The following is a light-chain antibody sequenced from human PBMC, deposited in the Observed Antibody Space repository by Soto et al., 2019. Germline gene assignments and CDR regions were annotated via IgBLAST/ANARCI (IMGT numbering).Light chain of an antibody. CDR1: QSISYY. V-gene: IGKV1-39*01. Sequence: DIQMTQSPSSLSASVGDRVTITCRASQSISYYLNWYQQKPGKAPKLLISAASSLQSGVPSRFSGGGSGTDFTLTISSLQPEDFATYNCQQSYSTPRTFGQGTKLEIK. J-gene: IGKJ2*01. CDR3: QQSYSTPRT. CDR2: AAS.